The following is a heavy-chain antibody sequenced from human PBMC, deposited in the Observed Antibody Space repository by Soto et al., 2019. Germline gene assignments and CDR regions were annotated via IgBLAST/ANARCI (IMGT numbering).Heavy chain of an antibody. CDR3: ARKGIAVAGSAFDI. CDR1: GFTFSSYE. D-gene: IGHD6-19*01. CDR2: ISSSGSTK. V-gene: IGHV3-48*03. J-gene: IGHJ3*02. Sequence: LRLSCAASGFTFSSYEMNWVRQAPGKGLEWVSYISSSGSTKYYADSVKGRFTISRDNAKNSLYLQMNSLRAEDTAVYYCARKGIAVAGSAFDIWGQGTMVTVSS.